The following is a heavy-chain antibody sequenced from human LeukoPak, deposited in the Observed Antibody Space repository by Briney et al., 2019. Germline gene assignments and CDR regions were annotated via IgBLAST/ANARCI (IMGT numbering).Heavy chain of an antibody. CDR2: IFYTGDS. CDR1: GVSSSSSY. Sequence: PSETLSLTCTVSGVSSSSSYWSWIRQPPGKGLEWIGYIFYTGDSNHNPSFKSRVSISLDTSKDQISLKLSSVTAADTAVYYCARHSFASPLDSWGQGTLVTVSS. D-gene: IGHD2-21*01. J-gene: IGHJ4*02. V-gene: IGHV4-59*08. CDR3: ARHSFASPLDS.